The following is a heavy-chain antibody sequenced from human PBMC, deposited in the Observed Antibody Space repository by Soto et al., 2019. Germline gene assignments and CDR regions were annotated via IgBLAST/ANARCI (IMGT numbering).Heavy chain of an antibody. CDR3: AKERSSGWSLDY. CDR2: INAGNNNI. Sequence: GASVKVSCKTSGYTFTSYAMHLVRQAPGQRLEWMGWINAGNNNIKYLQKFQGRVTITRDTSASTAYMELSSLRSEDTAVFYCAKERSSGWSLDYWGQGTLVTVSS. CDR1: GYTFTSYA. V-gene: IGHV1-3*01. D-gene: IGHD6-19*01. J-gene: IGHJ4*02.